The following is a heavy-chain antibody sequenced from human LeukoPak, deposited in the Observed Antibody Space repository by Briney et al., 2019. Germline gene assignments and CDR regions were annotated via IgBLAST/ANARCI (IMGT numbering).Heavy chain of an antibody. CDR1: VGTFSSYA. CDR2: IISIFGTA. CDR3: ARPSTGTMCSRTSCYVPVDYLY. V-gene: IGHV1-69*05. J-gene: IGHJ4*02. D-gene: IGHD2-2*01. Sequence: SVKFSCTASVGTFSSYAISGVRQAPAQGLEWMGGIISIFGTANNAKKFQGSVTITTDASTSTAYMELSSLRSEDTAVHSYARPSTGTMCSRTSCYVPVDYLYWGERTLVTVSS.